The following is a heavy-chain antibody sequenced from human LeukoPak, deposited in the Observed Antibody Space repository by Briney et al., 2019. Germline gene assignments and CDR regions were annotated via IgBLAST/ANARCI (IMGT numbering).Heavy chain of an antibody. Sequence: GGSLRLSCAASGFTFSNYWMSWVRQAPGKGLEWVASIDQYGRAKYYVDSVRGRFTFSRDNTKNSLHLQMNSLRAEDTAVYYCARADSYGSILDYWGQGTRVIDSS. CDR1: GFTFSNYW. V-gene: IGHV3-7*04. CDR3: ARADSYGSILDY. J-gene: IGHJ4*02. D-gene: IGHD5-18*01. CDR2: IDQYGRAK.